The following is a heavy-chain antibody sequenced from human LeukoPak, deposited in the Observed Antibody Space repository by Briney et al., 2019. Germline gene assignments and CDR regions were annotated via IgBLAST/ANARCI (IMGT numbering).Heavy chain of an antibody. CDR2: IKQDGSEK. CDR1: GFTFSSYW. Sequence: GGSLRLSCAASGFTFSSYWMSWVRQAPGKGLEWVANIKQDGSEKYYVDSVKGRFTISRDNGKNSLYLHMNSLRAEDTALYYCARGGFGESDYYMDVWGKGTTVTVSS. V-gene: IGHV3-7*03. D-gene: IGHD3-10*01. CDR3: ARGGFGESDYYMDV. J-gene: IGHJ6*03.